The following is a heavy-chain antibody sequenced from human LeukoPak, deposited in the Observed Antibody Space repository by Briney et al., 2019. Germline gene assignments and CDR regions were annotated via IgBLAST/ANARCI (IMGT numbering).Heavy chain of an antibody. D-gene: IGHD6-19*01. CDR3: ARRGIAVAGPFDY. CDR2: ISTGSSYI. V-gene: IGHV3-21*01. CDR1: GFTFSSYS. Sequence: RPGGSLRLSCVASGFTFSSYSMNWVRQAPGKGLEWVSSISTGSSYIYYTDSAKGRFTISRDNAKNSLYLQMNSLRAEDTAVYYCARRGIAVAGPFDYWGQGILVTVSS. J-gene: IGHJ4*02.